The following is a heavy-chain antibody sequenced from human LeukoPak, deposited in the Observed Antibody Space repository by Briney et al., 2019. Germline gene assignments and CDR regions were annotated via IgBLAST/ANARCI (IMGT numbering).Heavy chain of an antibody. CDR3: ARDPGRSGGSCYSDY. D-gene: IGHD2-15*01. CDR2: MNSSESGTYI. V-gene: IGHV3-21*01. CDR1: GFTFGSFS. J-gene: IGHJ4*02. Sequence: PGGSLRLSCAASGFTFGSFSMTWVRQAPGKGLEWVSTMNSSESGTYIYYADSVKGRFTISRDNAKNSLYLQMNSLRAEDTAVYYCARDPGRSGGSCYSDYWGQGTLVTVSS.